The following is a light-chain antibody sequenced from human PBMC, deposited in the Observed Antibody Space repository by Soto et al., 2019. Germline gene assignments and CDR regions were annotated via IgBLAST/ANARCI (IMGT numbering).Light chain of an antibody. CDR1: QSISSH. CDR2: AAS. CDR3: QQSHSAPFT. J-gene: IGKJ4*01. V-gene: IGKV1-39*01. Sequence: QMTQSPSSLFASVGDRVTITCRASQSISSHLNWYQQKVGQTPRLLIYAASTLQSEVPPRFSGSGSGTEFTLTISGLQREDFATYYCQQSHSAPFTFGGGTKIQI.